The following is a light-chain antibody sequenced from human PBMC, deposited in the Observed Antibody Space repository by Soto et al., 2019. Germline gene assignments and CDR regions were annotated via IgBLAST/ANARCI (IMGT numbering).Light chain of an antibody. Sequence: QRPQYTSALCASVGDTVTIACRASQGISSYLAWYQQKPGKAPKLLIYAASTLQSGVPSRFSGSGSGTDFTLTISSLQPEDFATYYCQQLNSYPTFGQGTRLEIK. CDR3: QQLNSYPT. V-gene: IGKV1-9*01. CDR2: AAS. J-gene: IGKJ5*01. CDR1: QGISSY.